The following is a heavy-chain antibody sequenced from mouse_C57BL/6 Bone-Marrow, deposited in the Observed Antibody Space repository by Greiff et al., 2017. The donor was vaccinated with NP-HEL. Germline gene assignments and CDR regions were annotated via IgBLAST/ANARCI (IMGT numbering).Heavy chain of an antibody. CDR3: AREAYEYDEGYYFDY. CDR2: IYPGNGDT. D-gene: IGHD2-4*01. V-gene: IGHV1-12*01. J-gene: IGHJ2*01. Sequence: QSGAELVRPGASVKMSCKASGYTFTSYNMHWVKQTPRQGLEWIGAIYPGNGDTSYNQKFKGKATLTVDKSSSTAYMQLSSLTSEDSAVFFCAREAYEYDEGYYFDYWGQGTTLTVSS. CDR1: GYTFTSYN.